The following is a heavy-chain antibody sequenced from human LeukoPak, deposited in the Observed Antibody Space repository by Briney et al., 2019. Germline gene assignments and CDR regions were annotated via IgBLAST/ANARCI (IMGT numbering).Heavy chain of an antibody. CDR2: IIGSGGDT. Sequence: GGSLRLSCAASGFTFSSYAMSWVRQAPGKGLWWVSTIIGSGGDTYYADSVKGRFTISRDTSKNMLYLQMNSLRAEDTAVYYCAKAWAAAGTFASWGQGTLVTVSS. V-gene: IGHV3-23*01. D-gene: IGHD6-13*01. CDR1: GFTFSSYA. CDR3: AKAWAAAGTFAS. J-gene: IGHJ4*02.